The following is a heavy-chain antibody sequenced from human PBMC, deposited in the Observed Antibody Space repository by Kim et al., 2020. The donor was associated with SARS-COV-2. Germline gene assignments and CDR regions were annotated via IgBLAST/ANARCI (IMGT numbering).Heavy chain of an antibody. CDR3: AGVGMVLTSDAFDI. CDR2: ISSSSSYI. J-gene: IGHJ3*02. Sequence: GGSLRLSCAASGFTFSSYSMNWVRQAPGKGLEWVSSISSSSSYIYYADSVKGRFTISRDNAKNSLYLQMNSLRAEDTAVYYCAGVGMVLTSDAFDIWGQGTMVTVSS. CDR1: GFTFSSYS. D-gene: IGHD3-9*01. V-gene: IGHV3-21*01.